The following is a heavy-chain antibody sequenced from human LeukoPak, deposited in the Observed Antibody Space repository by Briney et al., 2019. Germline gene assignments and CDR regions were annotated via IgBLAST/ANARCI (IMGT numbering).Heavy chain of an antibody. Sequence: GGSLKLSCAASGFTFSSYAMSWVRQAPGKGLEWVSAISGSGGSTYYADSVKGRFTISRDNSKNTLYLQMNSLRAEDTAVYYCAKDAVVETGIPFYYYYMDVWGKGTTVTVSS. D-gene: IGHD1-1*01. V-gene: IGHV3-23*01. CDR1: GFTFSSYA. CDR2: ISGSGGST. CDR3: AKDAVVETGIPFYYYYMDV. J-gene: IGHJ6*03.